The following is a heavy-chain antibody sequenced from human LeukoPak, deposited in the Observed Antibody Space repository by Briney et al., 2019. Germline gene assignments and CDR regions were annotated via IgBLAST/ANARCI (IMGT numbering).Heavy chain of an antibody. Sequence: PGGSLRLSCAASGFTFSSYAMNWVRQAPGKGLEWVSVISGSGGSTNYADSVKGRFTISRDNSKNTLYLQMSSLRVEDTAVYYCVPKGNEGYWGQGTLVTVSS. V-gene: IGHV3-23*01. J-gene: IGHJ4*02. D-gene: IGHD1-1*01. CDR1: GFTFSSYA. CDR3: VPKGNEGY. CDR2: ISGSGGST.